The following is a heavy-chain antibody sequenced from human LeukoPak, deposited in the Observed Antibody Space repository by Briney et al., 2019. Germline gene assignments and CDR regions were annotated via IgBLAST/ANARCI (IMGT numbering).Heavy chain of an antibody. Sequence: SETLSLTCTVSGGSISSYYWSWIRQPPGKGLEWIGYIYYSGSTNYNPSLKSRVTISVDTSKNQFSLKLSSVTAADTAVYYCARERGMYYYDSSGYFRHHNNWFDPWGQGTLVTVSS. CDR2: IYYSGST. D-gene: IGHD3-22*01. CDR3: ARERGMYYYDSSGYFRHHNNWFDP. CDR1: GGSISSYY. J-gene: IGHJ5*02. V-gene: IGHV4-59*01.